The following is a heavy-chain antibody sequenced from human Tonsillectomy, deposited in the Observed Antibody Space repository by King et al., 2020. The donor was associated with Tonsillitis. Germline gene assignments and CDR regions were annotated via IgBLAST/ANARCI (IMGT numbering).Heavy chain of an antibody. D-gene: IGHD1-14*01. J-gene: IGHJ3*02. Sequence: QVQLVESGGGVVQPGGSLRLSCAASGFTFSSYGMHWVRQAPGKGLEWVAFIRYDESNKYYADSVKGRFTISRDNSENTLYLQMNSLRPEDTDVYICAKDYWPGLLITLGPSDIWGQGTMVTGAS. CDR3: AKDYWPGLLITLGPSDI. CDR2: IRYDESNK. V-gene: IGHV3-30*02. CDR1: GFTFSSYG.